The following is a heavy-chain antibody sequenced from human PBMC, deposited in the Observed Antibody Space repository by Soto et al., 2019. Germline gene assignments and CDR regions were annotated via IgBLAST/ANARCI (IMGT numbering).Heavy chain of an antibody. CDR2: IYPGDSDT. D-gene: IGHD5-18*01. J-gene: IGHJ6*02. CDR1: GYSFTSYW. V-gene: IGHV5-51*01. Sequence: GESLKISCKGSGYSFTSYWIGWVRQMPGKGLEWMGIIYPGDSDTRYSPSFQGQVTISADKSISTAYLQWSSLKASDTAMYYCARQDTAMADTNYGMDVWGQGTTVTVSS. CDR3: ARQDTAMADTNYGMDV.